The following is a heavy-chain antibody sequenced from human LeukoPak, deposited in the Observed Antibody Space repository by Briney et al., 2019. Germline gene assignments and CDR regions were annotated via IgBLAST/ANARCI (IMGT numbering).Heavy chain of an antibody. J-gene: IGHJ6*02. D-gene: IGHD7-27*01. CDR3: AFPLPGWVDYYYYGMDV. Sequence: AASVKVSCTASGGTFSSYAISWVRQAPGQGLEWVGRIIPILGIANYAQKFQGRVTITADKSTSTAYMELSSLRSEDTAVYYCAFPLPGWVDYYYYGMDVWGQGTTVTVSS. CDR2: IIPILGIA. CDR1: GGTFSSYA. V-gene: IGHV1-69*04.